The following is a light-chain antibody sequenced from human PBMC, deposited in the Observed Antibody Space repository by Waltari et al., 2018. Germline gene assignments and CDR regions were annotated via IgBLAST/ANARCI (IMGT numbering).Light chain of an antibody. J-gene: IGLJ1*01. CDR3: CSFGAPEV. CDR2: DVS. Sequence: QSALTQPRSVSGSPGQSVTISCTGTSSDVGGYNYVSWYQQHPGKAPKLIIHDVSKRPSGVPDRFSGSKSGSTASLTISGLQADDEADYYCCSFGAPEVCGTGTKVTVL. V-gene: IGLV2-11*01. CDR1: SSDVGGYNY.